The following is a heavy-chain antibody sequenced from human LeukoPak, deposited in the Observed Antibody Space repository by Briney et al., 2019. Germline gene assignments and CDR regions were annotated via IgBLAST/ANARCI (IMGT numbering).Heavy chain of an antibody. Sequence: ASVKVSCKASGYTFTGYYMHWVRQAPGQGLEWMGWINPNSGGTNYAQKFQGRVTMTRDTSISTAYMELSRLRSDDTAVYYCARDDYSNYYYYYYGMDVWGQGTMVTVSS. CDR1: GYTFTGYY. CDR2: INPNSGGT. J-gene: IGHJ6*02. V-gene: IGHV1-2*02. CDR3: ARDDYSNYYYYYYGMDV. D-gene: IGHD4-11*01.